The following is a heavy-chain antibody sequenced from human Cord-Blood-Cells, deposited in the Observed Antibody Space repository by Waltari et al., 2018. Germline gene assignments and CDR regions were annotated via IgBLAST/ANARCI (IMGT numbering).Heavy chain of an antibody. J-gene: IGHJ4*02. CDR1: GFTFSSYA. D-gene: IGHD3-9*01. CDR2: ISGSGGST. CDR3: AKGGNDILTGYKYYFDY. V-gene: IGHV3-23*01. Sequence: EVQLLESGGGLVQPGGSLRLSCAASGFTFSSYAMSWVRQAPGKGLEWVSAISGSGGSTYYADSVKGRFTISRDNSKNTLYLQMNSLRAEDTAVYYCAKGGNDILTGYKYYFDYWGQGTLVTVSS.